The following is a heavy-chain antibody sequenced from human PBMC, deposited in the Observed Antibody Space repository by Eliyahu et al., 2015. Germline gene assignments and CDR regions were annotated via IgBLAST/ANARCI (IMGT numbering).Heavy chain of an antibody. V-gene: IGHV4-39*01. CDR2: IYYSVGA. CDR3: ARRFAGIFDY. J-gene: IGHJ4*02. Sequence: QLQLQESGPGLVKPSETLSLTCSVSGGSISSSSDYWGWIRQPPGKGLEWVGSIYYSVGAYYNPSLKSRVTISVDTSKNQFSLKLSSVTAADTAVYYCARRFAGIFDYWGQGTLVTVSS. D-gene: IGHD3-16*01. CDR1: GGSISSSSDY.